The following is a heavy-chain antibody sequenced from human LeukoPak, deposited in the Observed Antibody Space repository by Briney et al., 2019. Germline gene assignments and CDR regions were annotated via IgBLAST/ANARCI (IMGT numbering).Heavy chain of an antibody. CDR2: ISSNSSYI. CDR1: GFTFSSYS. D-gene: IGHD4-23*01. CDR3: AGYGGNEPLDAFDI. V-gene: IGHV3-21*01. Sequence: VGSLRLSCAASGFTFSSYSMNWVRQAPGKGLEWVSSISSNSSYIYYADSVKGRFTISRDNAKNTLYLQMNRLRAEDTAVYYCAGYGGNEPLDAFDIWGQGTMVTVSS. J-gene: IGHJ3*02.